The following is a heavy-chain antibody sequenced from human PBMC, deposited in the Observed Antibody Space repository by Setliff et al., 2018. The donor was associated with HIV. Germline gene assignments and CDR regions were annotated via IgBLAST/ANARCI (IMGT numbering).Heavy chain of an antibody. J-gene: IGHJ3*02. CDR1: GGSISSHY. D-gene: IGHD2-15*01. CDR3: ARGGTVLPPGAFDI. Sequence: TCTVSGGSISSHYWSWIRQPPGKGLEWIGSIYYSGSTNYNPSLKSRVTISVDTSKNQFSLKLSSVTAADTAVYYCARGGTVLPPGAFDIWGQGTMVTVSS. CDR2: IYYSGST. V-gene: IGHV4-59*11.